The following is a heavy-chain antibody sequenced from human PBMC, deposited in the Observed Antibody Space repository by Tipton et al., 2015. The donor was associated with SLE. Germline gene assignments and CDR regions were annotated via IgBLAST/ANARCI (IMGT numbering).Heavy chain of an antibody. Sequence: QSGAEVKKPGASVKVSCKASGYTFTGYYMPWVRQAPGQGLEWMGWIDPNSGGTNYAQKFQGRVTMTRDTSISTAYMELSRLRSDDTAVYYCARDDCSGGSCYDYWGQGTLVTVSS. V-gene: IGHV1-2*02. CDR3: ARDDCSGGSCYDY. D-gene: IGHD2-15*01. CDR2: IDPNSGGT. CDR1: GYTFTGYY. J-gene: IGHJ4*02.